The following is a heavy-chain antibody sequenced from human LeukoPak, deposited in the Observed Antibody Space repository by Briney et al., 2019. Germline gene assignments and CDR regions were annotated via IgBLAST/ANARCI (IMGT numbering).Heavy chain of an antibody. CDR3: AGNLGY. Sequence: PGGSLRLSCAASGFSFSSYWMNWVRQAPGKGLEWVANIKRDGSEKYYVDSVKGRFTTSRDNAKNSLYLQMDSLRAEDTAVYYCAGNLGYWGQGTLVTVSS. J-gene: IGHJ4*02. V-gene: IGHV3-7*01. CDR2: IKRDGSEK. CDR1: GFSFSSYW. D-gene: IGHD1-14*01.